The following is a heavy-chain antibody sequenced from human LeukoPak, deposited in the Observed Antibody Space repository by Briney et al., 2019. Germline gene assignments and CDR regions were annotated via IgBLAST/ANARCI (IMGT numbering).Heavy chain of an antibody. Sequence: GGSLRLSCAASGFTFSDYYMSWIRQASGKGLEWVSYISSSGSTIYYADSVKGRFTISRDNAKNSLYLQMNSLRAEDTAVYYCARDGYYYDSSYFDYWGQGTLVTVSS. CDR1: GFTFSDYY. CDR3: ARDGYYYDSSYFDY. D-gene: IGHD3-22*01. J-gene: IGHJ4*02. CDR2: ISSSGSTI. V-gene: IGHV3-11*01.